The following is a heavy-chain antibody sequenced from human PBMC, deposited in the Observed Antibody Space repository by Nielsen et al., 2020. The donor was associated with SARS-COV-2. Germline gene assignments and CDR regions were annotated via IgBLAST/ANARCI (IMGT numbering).Heavy chain of an antibody. CDR1: GGTFSSYA. V-gene: IGHV1-69*04. CDR3: ASWRRNYYYGMDV. CDR2: IIPILGIA. J-gene: IGHJ6*02. Sequence: SVKVSCKASGGTFSSYAISWVRQAPGQGLEWMGRIIPILGIANYAQKFQGRVTITADKSTSTAYMELSSLRSEDTAVYYCASWRRNYYYGMDVWGQGTTVTVSS. D-gene: IGHD3-3*01.